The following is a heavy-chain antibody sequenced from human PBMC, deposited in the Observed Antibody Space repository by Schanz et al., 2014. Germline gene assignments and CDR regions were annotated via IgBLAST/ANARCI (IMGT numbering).Heavy chain of an antibody. CDR1: GFSLSSYA. Sequence: EVQLVESGGGLVQPGGSLRLSCAASGFSLSSYAMYWVRQAPGRGLEYVSAISSNGAGTNYANSVRGRFTISRDNSKNTLYLQMGSLRAEDTAVYYCARVRTIYGSGAMGYWGQGTLVTVSS. D-gene: IGHD3-10*01. CDR3: ARVRTIYGSGAMGY. J-gene: IGHJ4*02. V-gene: IGHV3-64*01. CDR2: ISSNGAGT.